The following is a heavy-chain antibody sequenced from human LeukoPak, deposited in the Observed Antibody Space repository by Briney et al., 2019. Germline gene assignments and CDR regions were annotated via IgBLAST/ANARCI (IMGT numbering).Heavy chain of an antibody. D-gene: IGHD3-3*01. V-gene: IGHV4-59*01. J-gene: IGHJ4*02. CDR3: TRDRLGGAVASWIPDY. CDR1: GGSINNYH. CDR2: VYHTGST. Sequence: NASETLTLTCSVSGGSINNYHWSWIRQAPGKRLEWIGSVYHTGSTDYNPSLRSPVTISVDTSKNHFSLKVTSVTAADTAIYYCTRDRLGGAVASWIPDYWGQGILVTVSS.